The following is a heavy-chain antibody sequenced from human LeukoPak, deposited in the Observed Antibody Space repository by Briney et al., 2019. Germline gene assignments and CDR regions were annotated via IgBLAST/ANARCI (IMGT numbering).Heavy chain of an antibody. J-gene: IGHJ5*01. Sequence: QTGGSLRLSCVTSGFTFNTYAMHWVRQAPGMGLEWVAVMSYNGDKRIYVDSVKGRFTISRDNSKDTLYLQMDSLRAEDTAVYYCAKGQGAYCSSAYSNRLFDSWGQGIQVTASS. V-gene: IGHV3-30*18. D-gene: IGHD2-2*01. CDR2: MSYNGDKR. CDR1: GFTFNTYA. CDR3: AKGQGAYCSSAYSNRLFDS.